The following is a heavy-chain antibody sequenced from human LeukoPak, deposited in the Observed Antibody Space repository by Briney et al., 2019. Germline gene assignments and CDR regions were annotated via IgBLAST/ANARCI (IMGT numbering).Heavy chain of an antibody. CDR1: GFTFSSYS. CDR2: ISSSSSFL. J-gene: IGHJ3*01. CDR3: ARVVGGWDVFDV. V-gene: IGHV3-21*01. Sequence: GGSLRLSCAVSGFTFSSYSMTWVRQAPGKGLEWVSYISSSSSFLYYADSVKGRFTISRDNAKNSPCLQMNSLRAEDTAVYYCARVVGGWDVFDVWGQGTMVTVSS. D-gene: IGHD4-23*01.